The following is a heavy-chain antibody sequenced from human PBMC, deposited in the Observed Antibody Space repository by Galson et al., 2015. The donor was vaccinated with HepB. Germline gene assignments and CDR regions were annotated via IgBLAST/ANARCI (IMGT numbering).Heavy chain of an antibody. V-gene: IGHV3-74*01. Sequence: SLRLSCAASEFTFSNFWMHWVRQAPGEGLVWVSHINRDGTIINYAESVKGRFTISRDNAKNTLYLQMNSLRAEDTAVYYCARDLGSNWGQGTLVTVSS. CDR2: INRDGTII. CDR3: ARDLGSN. D-gene: IGHD7-27*01. CDR1: EFTFSNFW. J-gene: IGHJ4*02.